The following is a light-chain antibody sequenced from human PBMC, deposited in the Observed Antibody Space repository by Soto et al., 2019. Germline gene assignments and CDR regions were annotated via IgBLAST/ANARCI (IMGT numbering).Light chain of an antibody. CDR3: QQYDNLPIT. Sequence: DIQMTQSPSSLSASVGDRVTITCQASQDISNYLNWYQQKPGKAPKLLIYDASNLETGVPSRFSGSGSGTDFTFTISSLQPEDIALYYCQQYDNLPITFGQGTRLEIK. V-gene: IGKV1-33*01. J-gene: IGKJ5*01. CDR2: DAS. CDR1: QDISNY.